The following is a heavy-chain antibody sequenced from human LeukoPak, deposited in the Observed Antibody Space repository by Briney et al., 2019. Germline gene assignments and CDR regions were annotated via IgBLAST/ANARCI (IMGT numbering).Heavy chain of an antibody. D-gene: IGHD5-18*01. CDR1: GFTFSSYA. J-gene: IGHJ4*02. CDR3: AKNAGYSYGLYYFDY. V-gene: IGHV3-23*01. CDR2: ISGSGGST. Sequence: GGSLRLSCAASGFTFSSYAMSWVRQAPGKGLEWVSSISGSGGSTYYADSVKGRFTISRDNSKNTVHLQMDSLRAEDSAVYYCAKNAGYSYGLYYFDYWGQGTLVTVSS.